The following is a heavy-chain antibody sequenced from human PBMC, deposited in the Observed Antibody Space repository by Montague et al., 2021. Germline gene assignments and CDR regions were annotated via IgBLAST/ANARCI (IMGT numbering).Heavy chain of an antibody. Sequence: CAISGDSVSNNNAAWNWIRESPSRGLEWLGRTYYRSTWYTDYAVSVKGRIAINPDTSKNQFSLQLNSVTPEDTAVYYCAREGVGDLLFGFDSWGQGTLVTVSS. CDR2: TYYRSTWYT. CDR3: AREGVGDLLFGFDS. D-gene: IGHD3-10*01. CDR1: GDSVSNNNAA. J-gene: IGHJ4*02. V-gene: IGHV6-1*01.